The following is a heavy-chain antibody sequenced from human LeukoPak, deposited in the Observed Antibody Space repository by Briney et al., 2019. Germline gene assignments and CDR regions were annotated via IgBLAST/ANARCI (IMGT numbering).Heavy chain of an antibody. V-gene: IGHV4-59*08. CDR1: GGSISSLY. CDR2: IYYTGST. D-gene: IGHD6-6*01. Sequence: SETLSLTCSVSGGSISSLYWSWIRQPPGKGLEWIVYIYYTGSTNYNPSLKSRVTIFVDMSKNQFSLRLSSVTAADTALYYCARHRAYISSSPFDYWGQGTLVTVSS. J-gene: IGHJ4*02. CDR3: ARHRAYISSSPFDY.